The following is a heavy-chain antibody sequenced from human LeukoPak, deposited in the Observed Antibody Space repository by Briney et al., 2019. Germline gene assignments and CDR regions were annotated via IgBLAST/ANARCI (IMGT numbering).Heavy chain of an antibody. CDR3: ARGGSGYSSSWYARGSNWFDP. J-gene: IGHJ5*02. V-gene: IGHV3-21*01. CDR1: GFTFSSYS. CDR2: VSSSTSYI. Sequence: GGSLRLSCAASGFTFSSYSMNWVRQAPGKGLDWVSSVSSSTSYIYYADSVKGRFTISRDNAKNSLYLQMNSLRAEDTAVYYCARGGSGYSSSWYARGSNWFDPWGQGTLVTVSS. D-gene: IGHD6-13*01.